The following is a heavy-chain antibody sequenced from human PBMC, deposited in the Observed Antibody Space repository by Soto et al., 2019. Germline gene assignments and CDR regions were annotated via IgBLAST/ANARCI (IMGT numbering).Heavy chain of an antibody. J-gene: IGHJ4*01. Sequence: ALMEVSCKASGYTFTRYAISWVRQAPGQGLEWMGWISAYNGNTNYAQKLQGRVTMTTDTSTSTAYMELRGLRSDDTAVYYCARLYYYDTRGYYYVEDYWG. V-gene: IGHV1-18*01. CDR1: GYTFTRYA. CDR3: ARLYYYDTRGYYYVEDY. CDR2: ISAYNGNT. D-gene: IGHD3-22*01.